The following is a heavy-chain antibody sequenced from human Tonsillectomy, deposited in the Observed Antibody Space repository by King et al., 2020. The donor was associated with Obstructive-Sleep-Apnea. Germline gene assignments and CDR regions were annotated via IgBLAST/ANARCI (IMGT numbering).Heavy chain of an antibody. Sequence: QLQESGPGLVKPSQTLSLTCTVSSDSISIGNYYWSWIRQHPGKGLEWIGYIFYSVSTYYNPSLKSRVTISVDTSKNQFSLRLSSVTAADTAVYYCARLYYYDNSGLNWFDPWGQGTLVTVSS. CDR2: IFYSVST. D-gene: IGHD3-22*01. CDR1: SDSISIGNYY. J-gene: IGHJ5*02. CDR3: ARLYYYDNSGLNWFDP. V-gene: IGHV4-31*03.